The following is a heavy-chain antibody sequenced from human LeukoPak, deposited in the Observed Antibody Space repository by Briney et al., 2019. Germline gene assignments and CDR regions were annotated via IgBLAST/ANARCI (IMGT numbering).Heavy chain of an antibody. CDR2: IYYSGST. Sequence: PETPSHTCTVSGGSISSYYWSWIRQPPGKGPEWIGYIYYSGSTNSNPSLKSRGTISVDTFKNQFSLKLSSVTAADTAVYYCARLDYGDSAFDSWGQGTMVTVSS. J-gene: IGHJ3*02. D-gene: IGHD4-17*01. CDR3: ARLDYGDSAFDS. V-gene: IGHV4-59*01. CDR1: GGSISSYY.